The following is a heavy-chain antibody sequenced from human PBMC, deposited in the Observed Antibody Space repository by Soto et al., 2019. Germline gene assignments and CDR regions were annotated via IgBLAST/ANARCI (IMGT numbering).Heavy chain of an antibody. D-gene: IGHD2-2*01. CDR2: VSAYNGNT. CDR3: ARDGLVPADMLAGFQH. V-gene: IGHV1-18*01. Sequence: ASVKVSCKASGYTFTSYGISWVRQAPGQGLEWMGWVSAYNGNTNYAQKLQGRVTMTTDTSTSTAYMELRSLRSDDTAVYYCARDGLVPADMLAGFQHWGQGTMATVSS. CDR1: GYTFTSYG. J-gene: IGHJ1*01.